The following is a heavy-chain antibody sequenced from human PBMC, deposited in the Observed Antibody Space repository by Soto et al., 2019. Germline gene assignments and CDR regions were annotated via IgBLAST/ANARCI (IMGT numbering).Heavy chain of an antibody. CDR1: GGPFTSYA. J-gene: IGHJ4*02. CDR2: IIPLFDNS. Sequence: SVKVSCKASGGPFTSYAITWVRQAPGQGLEWMGGIIPLFDNSNYAQRYQGRVTITADESTSTAYMELSGLKSDDTAVYYCALSYGSYHYGAYWGQGTLVTVSS. CDR3: ALSYGSYHYGAY. D-gene: IGHD4-17*01. V-gene: IGHV1-69*13.